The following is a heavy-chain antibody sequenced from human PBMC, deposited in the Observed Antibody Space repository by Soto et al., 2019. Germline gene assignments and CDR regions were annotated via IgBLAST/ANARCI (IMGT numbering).Heavy chain of an antibody. Sequence: SVEVSCKAFGGTFSSYAISWVRQAPGQGLEWMGGIIPIFGTANYAQKFQGRVTITADESTSTAYMELSSLRSEDTAVYYCARVVVGSGWYRWCDPWGQGTLVTVSS. CDR3: ARVVVGSGWYRWCDP. J-gene: IGHJ5*02. CDR1: GGTFSSYA. CDR2: IIPIFGTA. D-gene: IGHD6-19*01. V-gene: IGHV1-69*13.